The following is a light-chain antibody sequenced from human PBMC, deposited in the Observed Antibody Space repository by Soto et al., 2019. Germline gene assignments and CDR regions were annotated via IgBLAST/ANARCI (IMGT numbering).Light chain of an antibody. CDR1: NRDVGSYNL. CDR2: EVR. J-gene: IGLJ3*02. CDR3: SSYTTNSTLV. V-gene: IGLV2-14*01. Sequence: QSALTQPASVSGSPGQSITIAYTGTNRDVGSYNLVSWYQQRPGEAPKLIISEVRNRPSGISYRFTGSKSGNTASLTISGLQAEDEADYYCSSYTTNSTLVFGGGTKVTVL.